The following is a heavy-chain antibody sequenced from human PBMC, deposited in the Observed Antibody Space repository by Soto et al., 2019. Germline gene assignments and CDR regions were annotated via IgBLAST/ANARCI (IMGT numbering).Heavy chain of an antibody. J-gene: IGHJ4*02. CDR1: GGSLSGYY. V-gene: IGHV4-34*01. D-gene: IGHD5-12*01. CDR3: ARGQEGVVATH. CDR2: IKDGGYT. Sequence: QVQLQQWGAGLLKPSETLSLNCAVNGGSLSGYYWSWIRQPPGKGLEWIEEIKDGGYTNYSPSLKSRATISSDTSNNQFSLRLNSVTAADTGVYYCARGQEGVVATHWDQGALVTVSS.